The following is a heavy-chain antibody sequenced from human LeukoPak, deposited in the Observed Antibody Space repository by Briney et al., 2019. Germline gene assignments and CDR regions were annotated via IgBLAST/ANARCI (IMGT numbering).Heavy chain of an antibody. D-gene: IGHD6-13*01. CDR3: ATAKYSSSWYNY. V-gene: IGHV1-24*01. J-gene: IGHJ4*02. CDR2: FDPEDSET. Sequence: ASVKVSCKVSGYTLTELSMHWVRQAPGKGLEWMGGFDPEDSETIYAQKFQGRVTMTEDTSTDTAYMELSSLRSEDTAVYYCATAKYSSSWYNYWGQGTLVTVSS. CDR1: GYTLTELS.